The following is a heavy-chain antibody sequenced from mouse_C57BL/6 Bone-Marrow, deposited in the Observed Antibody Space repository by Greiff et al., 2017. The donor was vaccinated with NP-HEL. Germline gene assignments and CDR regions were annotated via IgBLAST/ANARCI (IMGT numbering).Heavy chain of an antibody. CDR3: ARSEGLLLRSYFDY. V-gene: IGHV1-26*01. D-gene: IGHD1-1*01. J-gene: IGHJ2*01. Sequence: EVQLQQSGPELVKPGASVKISCKASGYTFTDYYMNWVKQSHGKSLEWIGDINPNNGGTSYNQKFKGKATLTVDKSSSTAYMELRSLTSEDSAVYYCARSEGLLLRSYFDYWGQGTTLTVSS. CDR2: INPNNGGT. CDR1: GYTFTDYY.